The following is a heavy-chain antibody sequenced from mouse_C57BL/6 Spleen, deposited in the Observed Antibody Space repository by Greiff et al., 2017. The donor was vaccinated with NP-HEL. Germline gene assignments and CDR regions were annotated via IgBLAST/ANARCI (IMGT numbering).Heavy chain of an antibody. CDR3: ARSGYDGWFAY. V-gene: IGHV1-4*01. D-gene: IGHD2-3*01. CDR2: INPSSGYT. Sequence: VKLMESGAELARPGASVKMSCKASGYTFTSYTMHWVKQRPGQGLEWIGYINPSSGYTKYNQKFKDKATLTADKSSSTAYMQLSSLTSEDSAVYYCARSGYDGWFAYWGQGTLVTVSA. CDR1: GYTFTSYT. J-gene: IGHJ3*01.